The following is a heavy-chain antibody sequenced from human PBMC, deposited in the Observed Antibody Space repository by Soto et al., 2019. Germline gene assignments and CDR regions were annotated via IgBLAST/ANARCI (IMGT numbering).Heavy chain of an antibody. CDR2: IYYSGST. CDR1: GGSISSYY. V-gene: IGHV4-59*01. J-gene: IGHJ5*02. CDR3: ARSTIPHRFDP. Sequence: SETLSLTCTVSGGSISSYYWSWIRQPPGKGLEWIGYIYYSGSTNYNPSLKSRVTISVDTSKNQFSLKLSSVTAADTAVYYCARSTIPHRFDPWGQGTLVTVSS. D-gene: IGHD5-12*01.